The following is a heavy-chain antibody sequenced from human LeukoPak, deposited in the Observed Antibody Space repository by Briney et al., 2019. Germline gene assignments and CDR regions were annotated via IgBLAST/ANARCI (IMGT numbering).Heavy chain of an antibody. CDR3: ASLLWGYADY. V-gene: IGHV4-39*01. Sequence: SETLSLTCTVSGGSISSSSYYWGWIRQPPGKGLEWIGSIYYSGGTYYNPSLKSRVTISVDTSKNQFSLKLSSVTAADTAVYYCASLLWGYADYWGQGTLVTVSS. J-gene: IGHJ4*02. CDR1: GGSISSSSYY. D-gene: IGHD2-8*01. CDR2: IYYSGGT.